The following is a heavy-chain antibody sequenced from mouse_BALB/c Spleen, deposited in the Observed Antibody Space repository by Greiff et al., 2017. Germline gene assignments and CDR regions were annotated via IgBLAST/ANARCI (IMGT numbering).Heavy chain of an antibody. CDR1: GYSFTGYF. CDR3: ARDGYGAMDY. D-gene: IGHD1-2*01. J-gene: IGHJ4*01. Sequence: VQLKQSGPELVKPGASVKISCKASGYSFTGYFMNWVMQSHGKSLEWIGRINPYNGDTFYNQKFKGKATLTVDKSSSTAHMELRSLASEDSAVYYCARDGYGAMDYWGQGTSVTVSS. V-gene: IGHV1-20*02. CDR2: INPYNGDT.